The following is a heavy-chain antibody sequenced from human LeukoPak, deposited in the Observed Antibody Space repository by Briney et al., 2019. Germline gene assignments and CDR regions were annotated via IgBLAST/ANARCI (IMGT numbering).Heavy chain of an antibody. D-gene: IGHD3-22*01. V-gene: IGHV4-31*11. Sequence: SETLSLTCGVSGGSISSGGYYWSWTRQHPGKGLEWIGYIYYSGSTYYNPSLKSRVTISVDTTKNQFSLKLSSVTAADTAVYYCARVNYFDSSGYYHFDYWGQGTLVTVSS. CDR1: GGSISSGGYY. CDR2: IYYSGST. J-gene: IGHJ4*02. CDR3: ARVNYFDSSGYYHFDY.